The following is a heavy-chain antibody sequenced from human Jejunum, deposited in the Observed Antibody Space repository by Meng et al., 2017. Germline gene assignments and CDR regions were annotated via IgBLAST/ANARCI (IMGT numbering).Heavy chain of an antibody. D-gene: IGHD2-21*01. CDR2: IYHSRAC. CDR1: GDNIRSNR. V-gene: IGHV4-4*02. J-gene: IGHJ4*02. CDR3: ASWAIGTRPFDY. Sequence: QVHQEEPRPGPLKPSGTLTLTSAGSGDNIRSNRWNCGRQPQGKGLEGIGVIYHSRACNYHTSHRRRIIISVETTKTTVTLKLVFLTAANAAEYYCASWAIGTRPFDYWGQGTLVTVSS.